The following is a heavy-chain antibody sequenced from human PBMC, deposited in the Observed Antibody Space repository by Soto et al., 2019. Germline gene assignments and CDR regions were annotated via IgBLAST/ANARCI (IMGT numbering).Heavy chain of an antibody. Sequence: GGSLRLSXAASGFTFSSYAMSWVRQAPGKGLEWVSAISGSGGSTYYADSVKGRFTISRDNSKNTLYLQMNSLRAEDTAVYYCAKDHAIFGVAIIEVDYWGQGTLVTVSS. V-gene: IGHV3-23*01. D-gene: IGHD3-3*01. CDR3: AKDHAIFGVAIIEVDY. CDR2: ISGSGGST. J-gene: IGHJ4*02. CDR1: GFTFSSYA.